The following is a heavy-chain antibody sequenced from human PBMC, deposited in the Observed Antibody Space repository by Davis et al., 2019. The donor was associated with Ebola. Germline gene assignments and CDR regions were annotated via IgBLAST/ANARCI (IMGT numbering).Heavy chain of an antibody. D-gene: IGHD6-13*01. CDR2: IYPGDSDT. J-gene: IGHJ6*02. CDR3: ARHLRGHSWGYYGMDV. CDR1: GFSFTSHC. V-gene: IGHV5-51*01. Sequence: WESLKIPCNSSGFSFTSHCFAWVRQMPGKGLEWMGPIYPGDSDTRYSPSFQGQVTISVDKSISTAYLQWSSLKASDTAMYYCARHLRGHSWGYYGMDVWGQGTTVTVSS.